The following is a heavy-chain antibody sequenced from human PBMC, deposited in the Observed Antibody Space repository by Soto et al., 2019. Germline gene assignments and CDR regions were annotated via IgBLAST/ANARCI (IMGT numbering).Heavy chain of an antibody. CDR1: GFPFDDYT. CDR2: ISWDGGST. Sequence: GGSLSLSCAASGFPFDDYTMHWVRQAPGKGLEWASLISWDGGSTYYADSVKGRFTISRDNSKNSLYLQMNSLRTEDTALYYCAKASFGSGEAYGMDVWGQGTTVTVSS. J-gene: IGHJ6*02. CDR3: AKASFGSGEAYGMDV. V-gene: IGHV3-43*01. D-gene: IGHD3-10*01.